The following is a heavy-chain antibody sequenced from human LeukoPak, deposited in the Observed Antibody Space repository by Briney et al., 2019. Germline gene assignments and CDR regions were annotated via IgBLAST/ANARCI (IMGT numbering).Heavy chain of an antibody. CDR3: AKDQTEVVVAATGNDY. CDR2: ISGSGGST. Sequence: PGGSLRLSCAASGFTFSSYAMSWVRQAPGKGLEWVSAISGSGGSTYYAGSVKGRFTISRDNSKNTLYLQMNSLRAEDTAVYYCAKDQTEVVVAATGNDYWGQGTLVTVSS. J-gene: IGHJ4*02. D-gene: IGHD2-15*01. V-gene: IGHV3-23*01. CDR1: GFTFSSYA.